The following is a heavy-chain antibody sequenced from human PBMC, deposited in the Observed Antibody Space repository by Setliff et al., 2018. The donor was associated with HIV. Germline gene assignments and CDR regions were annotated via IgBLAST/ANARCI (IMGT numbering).Heavy chain of an antibody. CDR1: GFIFDTVA. D-gene: IGHD3-9*01. J-gene: IGHJ4*02. Sequence: GSLRLSCAASGFIFDTVAMSWVRQAPGKGLEWVSSISGGGDFIYYADYVKGRFTISRDNSNKTLHLQMNSLRVEDTAIYYCARHRGALVSSYCFDYWGQGSLVTVSS. CDR2: ISGGGDFI. V-gene: IGHV3-23*01. CDR3: ARHRGALVSSYCFDY.